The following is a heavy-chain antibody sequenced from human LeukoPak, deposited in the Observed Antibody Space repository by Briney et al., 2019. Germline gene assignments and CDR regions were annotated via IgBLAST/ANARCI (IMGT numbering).Heavy chain of an antibody. Sequence: SETLSLTCAVSGGSISGYYRSWIRQSPGGGLEYIGHIYYNGRTDYNPSLKSRVTISVDTSRNQFSLRLNSVTAADTAVYFCARWYCSRGTCYYLDYWGQGTLVTVSS. D-gene: IGHD2-2*01. CDR2: IYYNGRT. V-gene: IGHV4-59*01. CDR3: ARWYCSRGTCYYLDY. J-gene: IGHJ4*02. CDR1: GGSISGYY.